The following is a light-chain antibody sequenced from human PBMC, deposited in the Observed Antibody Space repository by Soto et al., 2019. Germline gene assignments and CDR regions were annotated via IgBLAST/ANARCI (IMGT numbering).Light chain of an antibody. CDR2: ASS. CDR1: QSVTNS. V-gene: IGKV3-20*01. Sequence: EIVLTQSPATLSLSPGERATLSCRASQSVTNSLACYQHKPGQAPRLLIYASSNRATAIPDRFSGSASGTDFTLTINRLEPEDFAVYYCQLYGISPHLGQGTRLEIK. CDR3: QLYGISPH. J-gene: IGKJ5*01.